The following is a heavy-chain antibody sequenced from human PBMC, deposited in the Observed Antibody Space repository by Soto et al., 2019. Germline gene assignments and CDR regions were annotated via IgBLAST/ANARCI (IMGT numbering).Heavy chain of an antibody. J-gene: IGHJ4*02. Sequence: ASVKVSCKASGNTFNSYYMHWVRQVPGQGLEWMGIINPSAGSTSYAQKFQGRITMTRDTSTSTVYMELSSLRSEDTAVYYCARSRAHSGSNSLWGQGTLVTVSS. CDR2: INPSAGST. D-gene: IGHD1-26*01. V-gene: IGHV1-46*02. CDR3: ARSRAHSGSNSL. CDR1: GNTFNSYY.